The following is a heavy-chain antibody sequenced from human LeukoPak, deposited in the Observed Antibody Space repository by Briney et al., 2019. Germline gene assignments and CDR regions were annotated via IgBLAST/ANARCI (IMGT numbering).Heavy chain of an antibody. Sequence: GGSLRLSCAASGFTFSSYSMNWVRQAPGKGLEWVSSISSSSSYIYYADSVKGRFTISRDNAKNSLYLQMNSLRAEDTAVYYCARRPSGVPAAQGGNYYNGMDVWGQGTTVTVSS. D-gene: IGHD2-2*01. J-gene: IGHJ6*02. CDR1: GFTFSSYS. CDR3: ARRPSGVPAAQGGNYYNGMDV. V-gene: IGHV3-21*01. CDR2: ISSSSSYI.